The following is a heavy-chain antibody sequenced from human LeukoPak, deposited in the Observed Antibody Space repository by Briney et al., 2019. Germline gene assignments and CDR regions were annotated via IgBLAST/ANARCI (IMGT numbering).Heavy chain of an antibody. Sequence: SETLSLTCAVYGGSFSGYYWSWIRQPPGKGLERSGEINHSGSTNYNPSLKSRVTISVDKSKNQFSLKLSSVTAADTAVYYCARRTTVTIPFGYWGQGTLVTVSS. CDR1: GGSFSGYY. CDR3: ARRTTVTIPFGY. V-gene: IGHV4-34*01. J-gene: IGHJ4*02. D-gene: IGHD4-11*01. CDR2: INHSGST.